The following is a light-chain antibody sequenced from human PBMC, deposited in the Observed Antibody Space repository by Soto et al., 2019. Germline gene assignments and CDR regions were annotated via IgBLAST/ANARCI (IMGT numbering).Light chain of an antibody. V-gene: IGLV1-40*01. CDR1: SSNIGAGYD. J-gene: IGLJ3*02. CDR3: QSYDSSLSGV. CDR2: GNS. Sequence: QPVLTQPPSVSGAPGQRVTISCTGSSSNIGAGYDVHWYQQLPGTAPKLLIYGNSNRPSGVPDRFSGSKSGTSASLAITGLQAEHEADYYCQSYDSSLSGVFGGGTKVTVL.